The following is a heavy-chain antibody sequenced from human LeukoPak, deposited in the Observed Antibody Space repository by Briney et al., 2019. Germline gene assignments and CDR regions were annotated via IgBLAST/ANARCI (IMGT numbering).Heavy chain of an antibody. V-gene: IGHV3-7*01. J-gene: IGHJ6*02. CDR1: GFTFSSYW. CDR2: IKQDGSEK. CDR3: ARGRIARFLIALTYHYGMDV. Sequence: GGSLRLSCAASGFTFSSYWMSWVRQAPGKGLEWVANIKQDGSEKYYVDSVKGRFTISRDNAKNSLYLQMNSLRAEDTAVYYCARGRIARFLIALTYHYGMDVWGQGITVTVSS. D-gene: IGHD2-15*01.